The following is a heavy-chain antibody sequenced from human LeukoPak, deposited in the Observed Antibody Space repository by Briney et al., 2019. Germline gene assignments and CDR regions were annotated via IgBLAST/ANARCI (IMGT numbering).Heavy chain of an antibody. D-gene: IGHD3-16*01. Sequence: PGGSLRLSCAASGFTCSSYWMSWVRQAPGKGLEWVANIKQDGSEKYYVDSVKGRFTISRDNAKNSLYLQMNSLRAEDTAVYYCARTLGVYYYYYMDVWGKGTTVTVSS. J-gene: IGHJ6*03. CDR3: ARTLGVYYYYYMDV. V-gene: IGHV3-7*01. CDR2: IKQDGSEK. CDR1: GFTCSSYW.